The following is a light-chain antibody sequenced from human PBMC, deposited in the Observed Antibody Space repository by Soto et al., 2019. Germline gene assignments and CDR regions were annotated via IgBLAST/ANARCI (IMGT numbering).Light chain of an antibody. CDR1: QSISSW. CDR3: QQYNSYSGT. Sequence: DIQMTQSPSTLSGSVGDRVTITFRASQSISSWLAWYQQKPGKAPKLLIYDASSLESGVPSRFSGSGSGTEFTLTISSLQPDDFATYYCQQYNSYSGTCGQGTKGDIK. V-gene: IGKV1-5*01. CDR2: DAS. J-gene: IGKJ1*01.